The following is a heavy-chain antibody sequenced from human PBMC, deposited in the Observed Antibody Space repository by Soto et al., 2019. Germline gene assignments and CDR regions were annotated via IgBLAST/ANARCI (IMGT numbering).Heavy chain of an antibody. V-gene: IGHV3-48*01. CDR2: ISSSSSTI. J-gene: IGHJ4*02. CDR3: ARDQLANWGSVWDY. CDR1: GFTFSSYS. D-gene: IGHD7-27*01. Sequence: GGSLRLSCAASGFTFSSYSMNWVRQAPGKGLEWVSYISSSSSTIYYADSVKGRFTIPRDNAKNSLYLQMNSLRAEDTAVYYCARDQLANWGSVWDYWGQGTLVTVSS.